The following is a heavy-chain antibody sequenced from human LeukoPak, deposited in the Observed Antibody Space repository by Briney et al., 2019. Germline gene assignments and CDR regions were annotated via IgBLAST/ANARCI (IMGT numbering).Heavy chain of an antibody. Sequence: GGSLRLSCAASGVTLSNDWMSWVRHGPGKGLEWVANIKEDGSEKYYVDSVKGRFTISRDNAKNSLYLQMNSLRAEDTAVYNCARTIRGYWGQGTLVTVSS. J-gene: IGHJ4*02. D-gene: IGHD3-10*01. CDR3: ARTIRGY. V-gene: IGHV3-7*02. CDR1: GVTLSNDW. CDR2: IKEDGSEK.